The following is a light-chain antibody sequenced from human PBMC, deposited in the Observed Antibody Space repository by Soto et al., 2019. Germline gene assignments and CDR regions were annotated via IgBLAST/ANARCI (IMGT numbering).Light chain of an antibody. CDR3: VSHRGYDFCV. Sequence: QSVLTQPASVSGSPGQSITISCSGTSSNIGGYNVVSWYQQHPGKAPKVIVYEGIKRPSGVSDRFSGSTSGSTASLTISGLQAEDEAEYYCVSHRGYDFCVFGTGTKVTVL. J-gene: IGLJ1*01. CDR1: SSNIGGYNV. CDR2: EGI. V-gene: IGLV2-23*01.